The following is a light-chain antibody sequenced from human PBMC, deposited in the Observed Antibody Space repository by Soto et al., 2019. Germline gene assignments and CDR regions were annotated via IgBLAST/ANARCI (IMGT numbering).Light chain of an antibody. CDR2: EGT. CDR3: STYAGRVV. Sequence: QSVLTQPASVSGSPGESITISCTGTSSDVGSYNLVSWYQQHPGKAPKLMIYEGTNRPSGVSNRFSGSKSGNTASLTISGLQAEDEAHYYCSTYAGRVVFGGGTKLTVL. CDR1: SSDVGSYNL. V-gene: IGLV2-23*01. J-gene: IGLJ2*01.